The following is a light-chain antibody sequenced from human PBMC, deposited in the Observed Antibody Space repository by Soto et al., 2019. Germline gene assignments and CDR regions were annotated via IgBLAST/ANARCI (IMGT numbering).Light chain of an antibody. J-gene: IGKJ1*01. Sequence: EIVMTQSPATLSVSPGERATLSCRASQSVSSNLAWYQQKPGQAPRLLIYGASTRATGIPARFSGSGSGTEFPLTIRSLQSEDFEVYYCQQYNNWHGTFGKGPKVHIX. CDR2: GAS. CDR3: QQYNNWHGT. CDR1: QSVSSN. V-gene: IGKV3-15*01.